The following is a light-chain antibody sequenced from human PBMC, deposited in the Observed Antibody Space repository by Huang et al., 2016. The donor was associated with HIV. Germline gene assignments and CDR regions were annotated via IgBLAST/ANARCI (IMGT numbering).Light chain of an antibody. CDR1: QSLLHSNGANY. CDR3: MQALQTPRT. J-gene: IGKJ5*01. CDR2: LSS. V-gene: IGKV2-28*01. Sequence: DIVMTQSPLSLPVTPGEPASISCRSSQSLLHSNGANYLDWYLQKPGQSPQLLISLSSNRASGVPDRVSGSGSVTYFTLKISRVEAEDVGVYYCMQALQTPRTFGQGTRLEIK.